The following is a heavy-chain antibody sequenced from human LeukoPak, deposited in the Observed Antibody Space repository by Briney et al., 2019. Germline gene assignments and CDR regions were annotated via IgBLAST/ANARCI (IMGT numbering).Heavy chain of an antibody. J-gene: IGHJ4*02. Sequence: GGSLRLSCAASGFTFSSHWMHWVRQTPGKGLVWVSRISSDASTINYADSVKGRFTISRDNAKNTLYLQMISLRAEDTAVYYCARYIVVRYYFDYWGQGTLVTVSS. CDR1: GFTFSSHW. D-gene: IGHD1-26*01. V-gene: IGHV3-74*01. CDR2: ISSDASTI. CDR3: ARYIVVRYYFDY.